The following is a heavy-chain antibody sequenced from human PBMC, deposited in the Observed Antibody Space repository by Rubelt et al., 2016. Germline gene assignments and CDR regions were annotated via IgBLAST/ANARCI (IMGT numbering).Heavy chain of an antibody. V-gene: IGHV1-3*01. J-gene: IGHJ4*02. Sequence: QVQLAQSGAEVKKPGASVKVSCKASGYNFTSYGMHWVRQAPGQRLEWMGWINAANGNTKYSQKFQGRVTITSDTSASAAYMELSSLISEDTAVYYCARDGVVVVTAIDYWGQGTLVTVSS. CDR3: ARDGVVVVTAIDY. CDR1: GYNFTSYG. D-gene: IGHD2-21*02. CDR2: INAANGNT.